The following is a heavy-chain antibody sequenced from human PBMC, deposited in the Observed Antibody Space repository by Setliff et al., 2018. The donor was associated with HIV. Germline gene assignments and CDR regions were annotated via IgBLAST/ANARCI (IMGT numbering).Heavy chain of an antibody. D-gene: IGHD3-10*01. V-gene: IGHV1-18*01. Sequence: GASVKVSCKASGYTFTTYGITWVRQAPGQGLEWMGWISTYNGNTNYAQKFQGRVTMTTVTSTSTAYMELRNLRSDDTAVYYCAREQESYGSGSLAFDYWGQGTLVTVSS. CDR2: ISTYNGNT. J-gene: IGHJ4*02. CDR1: GYTFTTYG. CDR3: AREQESYGSGSLAFDY.